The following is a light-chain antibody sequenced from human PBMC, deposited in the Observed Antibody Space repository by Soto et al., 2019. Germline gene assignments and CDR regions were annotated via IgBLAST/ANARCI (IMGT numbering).Light chain of an antibody. CDR2: KAS. J-gene: IGKJ1*01. V-gene: IGKV1-5*03. Sequence: DIQMTQSPSTLSASVGDRVTITCRASHSISSWLAWYQQKPGKAPKLLIYKASSLESGVPSRFSGSGSGTEFTLTISSLQPDDFATYYCQQYNSFPTFGQRTKVEIK. CDR3: QQYNSFPT. CDR1: HSISSW.